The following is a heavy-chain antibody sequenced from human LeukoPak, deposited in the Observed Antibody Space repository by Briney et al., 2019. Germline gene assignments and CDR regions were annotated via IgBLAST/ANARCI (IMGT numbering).Heavy chain of an antibody. D-gene: IGHD4-17*01. CDR1: GGSISSSNYY. V-gene: IGHV4-39*07. CDR2: LYYSGYT. CDR3: ARDPGDYPSGKVYFDS. J-gene: IGHJ4*02. Sequence: SETLSLTCTVSGGSISSSNYYWGWIRQPPGKGLEWIGSLYYSGYTYYNPSLKSRVTISVDTSKNQFSLKLSSVTAADTAVYYCARDPGDYPSGKVYFDSWGQGTLVTVSS.